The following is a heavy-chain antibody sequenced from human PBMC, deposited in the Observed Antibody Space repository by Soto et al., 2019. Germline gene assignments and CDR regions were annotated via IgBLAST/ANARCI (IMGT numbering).Heavy chain of an antibody. CDR3: AKDFLTGYWFDY. J-gene: IGHJ4*02. D-gene: IGHD3-9*01. Sequence: SLRXXXXASGFPFSNFVMRWVRQAXGRXXEWFSGISSSVGNTLYIDSVKGRFTTSRDNSKNTLYLQMNSLRAEDTAVYYCAKDFLTGYWFDYWGQGTLVTVSS. CDR2: ISSSVGNT. V-gene: IGHV3-23*01. CDR1: GFPFSNFV.